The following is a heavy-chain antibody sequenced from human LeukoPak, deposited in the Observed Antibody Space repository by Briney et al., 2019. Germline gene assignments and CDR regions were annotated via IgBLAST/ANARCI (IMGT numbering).Heavy chain of an antibody. J-gene: IGHJ4*02. D-gene: IGHD5-12*01. CDR3: AREGGYSGYVPSPAFDY. CDR2: IYYSGST. Sequence: PSETLSLTCTVSGGSINSYYWSWLRQPPGKGLVWIGYIYYSGSTNYHPSLKSRVTISVDTSKNQFSLKLSSVTAADTAVYYCAREGGYSGYVPSPAFDYWGQGTLVTVSS. V-gene: IGHV4-59*01. CDR1: GGSINSYY.